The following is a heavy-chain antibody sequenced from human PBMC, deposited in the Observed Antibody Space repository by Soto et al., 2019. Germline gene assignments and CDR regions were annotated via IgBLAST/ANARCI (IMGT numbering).Heavy chain of an antibody. D-gene: IGHD3-10*01. V-gene: IGHV1-8*01. CDR1: GYTFSNYD. J-gene: IGHJ4*02. CDR2: MNPNTGNT. CDR3: ASHPEGPLLGFDY. Sequence: VQLVQSGAEVKKPGASVKVSCKSSGYTFSNYDVNWVRQAPGQGLEWMGWMNPNTGNTGYAQNFQGRITMTGYTSTSTGYMELSGLRSEDTAVYYCASHPEGPLLGFDYWGQGTLVIVSS.